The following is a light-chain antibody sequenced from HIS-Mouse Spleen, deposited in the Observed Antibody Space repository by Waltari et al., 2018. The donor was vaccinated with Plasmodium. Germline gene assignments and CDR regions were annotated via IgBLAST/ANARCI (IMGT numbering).Light chain of an antibody. V-gene: IGLV2-8*01. J-gene: IGLJ2*01. CDR1: SSDVGGYNY. Sequence: QSALTQPPSASGSPGQSVTISCTGTSSDVGGYNYVSWYQQHPGKAPKLMIYEVSKRPAGVSDRCSVSKSGNTASLTVSGRQAEDEAEYYCSSYAGSNNLVFGGGTKLTVL. CDR2: EVS. CDR3: SSYAGSNNLV.